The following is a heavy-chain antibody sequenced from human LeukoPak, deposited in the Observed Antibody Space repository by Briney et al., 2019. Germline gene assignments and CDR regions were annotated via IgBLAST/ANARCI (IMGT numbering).Heavy chain of an antibody. CDR1: GGTFSSYA. D-gene: IGHD2-15*01. CDR2: IIPIFGTA. Sequence: GASVKVSCTASGGTFSSYAISWVRQAPGQGLEWMGGIIPIFGTANYAQKFQGRVTITADESTSTAYMELSSLRSEDTAVYYCARMVGVLGVNDYWGQGTLVTVSS. CDR3: ARMVGVLGVNDY. J-gene: IGHJ4*02. V-gene: IGHV1-69*13.